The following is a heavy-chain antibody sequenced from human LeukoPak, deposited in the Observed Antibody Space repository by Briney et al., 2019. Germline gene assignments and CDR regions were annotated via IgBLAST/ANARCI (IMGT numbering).Heavy chain of an antibody. Sequence: GGSLRLSCAASGFTFSRLGMQWVRQAPGKGLEWVAMIWHDGSVEEYAASVKGRFTISRDNAKNSLYLQMNSLRAEDTAVYYCARLLWFGERNFDYWGQGTLVTVSS. CDR1: GFTFSRLG. CDR2: IWHDGSVE. J-gene: IGHJ4*02. D-gene: IGHD3-10*01. V-gene: IGHV3-33*01. CDR3: ARLLWFGERNFDY.